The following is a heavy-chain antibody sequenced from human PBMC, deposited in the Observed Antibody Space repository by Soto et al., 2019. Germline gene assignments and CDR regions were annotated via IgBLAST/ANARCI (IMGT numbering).Heavy chain of an antibody. CDR2: ISGSGSST. J-gene: IGHJ4*02. CDR1: GFTFSSYA. CDR3: AKPYYYDNSGYYGT. V-gene: IGHV3-23*01. D-gene: IGHD3-22*01. Sequence: GGSLRLSCAASGFTFSSYAMSWVRQAPGKGLEWVSAISGSGSSTYYADSVRGRFTISRDNSKNTLYPQMNSLRAEDTAVFYCAKPYYYDNSGYYGTWGQGALVTV.